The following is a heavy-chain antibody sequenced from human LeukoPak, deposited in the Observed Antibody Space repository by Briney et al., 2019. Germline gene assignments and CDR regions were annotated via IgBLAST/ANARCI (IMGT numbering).Heavy chain of an antibody. CDR2: IKQDGSAK. D-gene: IGHD5-12*01. Sequence: GGSLRLSCAASGFSFSLYAMSWVRQAPGKELQWVANIKQDGSAKYYVDSVKGRFTISRDNAKNSLYLQMNSLRAEDTAVYYCARVEASGYDYGAFDYWGQGTLVTVSS. V-gene: IGHV3-7*01. J-gene: IGHJ4*02. CDR1: GFSFSLYA. CDR3: ARVEASGYDYGAFDY.